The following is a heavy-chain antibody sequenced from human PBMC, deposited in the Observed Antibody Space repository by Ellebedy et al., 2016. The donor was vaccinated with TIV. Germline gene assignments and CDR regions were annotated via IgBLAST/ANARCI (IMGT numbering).Heavy chain of an antibody. V-gene: IGHV1-18*01. CDR3: ARDFGESSDTAMVYYYYGMDV. Sequence: ASVKVSCXASGYTFTSYGISWVRQAPGQGLEWMGWISAYNGNTNYAQKLQGRVTMTTDTSTSTAYMELRSLRSDDTAVYYCARDFGESSDTAMVYYYYGMDVWGQGTTVTVSS. CDR1: GYTFTSYG. D-gene: IGHD5-18*01. CDR2: ISAYNGNT. J-gene: IGHJ6*02.